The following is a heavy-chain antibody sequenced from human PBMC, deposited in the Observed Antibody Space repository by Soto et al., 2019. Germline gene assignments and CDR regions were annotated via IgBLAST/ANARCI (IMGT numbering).Heavy chain of an antibody. CDR2: IYHSGST. CDR3: ARVPDR. CDR1: GGSISRGGYS. V-gene: IGHV4-30-2*01. D-gene: IGHD2-2*01. Sequence: SETLSLTCAVSGGSISRGGYSWSWTRQPPGKGLEWIGYIYHSGSTYYNPSLKSRVTISVDRSKNQFSLKLSSVTAADTAVSYCARVPDRWGQGTLVTVS. J-gene: IGHJ5*02.